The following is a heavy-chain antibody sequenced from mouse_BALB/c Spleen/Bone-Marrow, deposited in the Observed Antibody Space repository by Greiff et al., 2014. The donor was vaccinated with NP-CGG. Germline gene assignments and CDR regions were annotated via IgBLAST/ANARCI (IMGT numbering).Heavy chain of an antibody. CDR1: GYTFTSYW. CDR2: IAPGNGST. J-gene: IGHJ2*01. V-gene: IGHV1S41*01. D-gene: IGHD1-1*01. CDR3: ARFPLYYGSSFYYFDY. Sequence: DLVKPGASVKLSCKASGYTFTSYWINWIKQRPGQGLEWIGRIAPGNGSTYYNEMFKGKATLTVDTSSSTAYIQLSSLSPEDSAVYFCARFPLYYGSSFYYFDYWGQGTTLTVSS.